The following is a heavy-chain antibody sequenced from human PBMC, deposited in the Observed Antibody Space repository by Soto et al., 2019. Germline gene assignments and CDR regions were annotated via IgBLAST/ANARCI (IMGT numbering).Heavy chain of an antibody. CDR3: ARAGSSWRYFFDS. CDR1: GVSRNYYY. V-gene: IGHV4-59*01. J-gene: IGHJ4*02. D-gene: IGHD6-13*01. CDR2: VYYCGTT. Sequence: QLLLQNSGPGLVQPSETLSLTCTASGVSRNYYYWSWIRQAPGNGLGWIGYVYYCGTTYSNPSLQSRVTISIDTSQNQFSLKLRSVTAADSAIYYCARAGSSWRYFFDSWGRGTLVTVSS.